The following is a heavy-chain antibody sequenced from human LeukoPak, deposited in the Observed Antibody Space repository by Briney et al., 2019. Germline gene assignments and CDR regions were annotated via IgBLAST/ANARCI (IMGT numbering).Heavy chain of an antibody. CDR2: IKSKTDGGTT. CDR3: TTDEVAAGPFDY. Sequence: GGSLRLSCAASGFTFSNAWMSWVRPAPGKGLEWVGRIKSKTDGGTTDYAAPVKGRFTISRDDSKNTLYLQMNSLKTEDTAVYYCTTDEVAAGPFDYWGQGTLVTVSS. J-gene: IGHJ4*02. CDR1: GFTFSNAW. V-gene: IGHV3-15*01. D-gene: IGHD6-13*01.